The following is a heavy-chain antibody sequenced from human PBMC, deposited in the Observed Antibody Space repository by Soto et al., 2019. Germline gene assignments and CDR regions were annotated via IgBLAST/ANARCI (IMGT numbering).Heavy chain of an antibody. CDR2: IYYSGST. CDR1: GGSISSYY. CDR3: ARRYGSCFDY. D-gene: IGHD5-18*01. J-gene: IGHJ4*02. Sequence: QVQLQESGPGLVKPSETLSLTCTVSGGSISSYYWSWIRQPPGKGLEWIGYIYYSGSTNYNPSLKTRVTRSVDTAKNQFSLNLSSVTAADTAVYYCARRYGSCFDYWGQGTLVTVSS. V-gene: IGHV4-59*08.